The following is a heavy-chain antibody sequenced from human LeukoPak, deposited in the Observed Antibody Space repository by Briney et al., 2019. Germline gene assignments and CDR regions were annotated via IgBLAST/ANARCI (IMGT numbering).Heavy chain of an antibody. J-gene: IGHJ3*02. CDR1: GDSISSSRYY. Sequence: SETLSLTCTVSGDSISSSRYYWGWIRQPPGKGLEWIGSIYYSGSIWYHPSLKSRVTISVDTSKNQFSLKLTSVTAADTAVYYCARPPRHDFDESRVHDAFDIWGQGTMVTVSS. CDR3: ARPPRHDFDESRVHDAFDI. V-gene: IGHV4-39*01. D-gene: IGHD2-21*02. CDR2: IYYSGSI.